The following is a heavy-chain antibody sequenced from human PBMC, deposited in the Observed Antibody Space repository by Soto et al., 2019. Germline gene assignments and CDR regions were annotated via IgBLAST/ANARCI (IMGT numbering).Heavy chain of an antibody. V-gene: IGHV1-18*01. D-gene: IGHD2-21*01. CDR3: ARDVPDTSLFFYYYDMDV. Sequence: QVHLVQSGAEVRKPGASVKVSCKASGYSFTSYGISWVRQAPGQGLEWMGWISTDNGNTNYAHNLQGRVSMTIDPSTRTAYMELLSLGSDDTAVYYCARDVPDTSLFFYYYDMDVCCQWTTVTVSS. CDR1: GYSFTSYG. J-gene: IGHJ6*02. CDR2: ISTDNGNT.